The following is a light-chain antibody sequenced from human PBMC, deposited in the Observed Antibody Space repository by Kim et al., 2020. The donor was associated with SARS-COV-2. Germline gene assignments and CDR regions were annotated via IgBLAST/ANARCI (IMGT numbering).Light chain of an antibody. CDR3: SSSASSSTYV. V-gene: IGLV2-14*01. CDR1: SRDVGRYNY. Sequence: QSALTQPASVSGSPGQSITISCTGTSRDVGRYNYVSWYQQYPGKAPKLMIYDVTKRPSGVSDRFSGSKSGNTASLTISGLQAEDEADYYCSSSASSSTYVFGTGTKVTVL. CDR2: DVT. J-gene: IGLJ1*01.